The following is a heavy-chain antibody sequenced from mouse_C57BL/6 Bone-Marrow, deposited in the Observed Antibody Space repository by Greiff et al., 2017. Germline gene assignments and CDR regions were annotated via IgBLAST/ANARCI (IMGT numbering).Heavy chain of an antibody. V-gene: IGHV1-81*01. CDR2: IYPRSGNT. Sequence: VQLQQSGAELARPGASVKLSCKASGYTFTSYGISWVKQRTGQGLEWIGEIYPRSGNTYYNEKFKGKATLTADKSSSTAYMELRSLTSEDSAVXFCARRPYGAGPYYCDYWGQGTTLTVSS. J-gene: IGHJ2*01. CDR1: GYTFTSYG. D-gene: IGHD1-1*01. CDR3: ARRPYGAGPYYCDY.